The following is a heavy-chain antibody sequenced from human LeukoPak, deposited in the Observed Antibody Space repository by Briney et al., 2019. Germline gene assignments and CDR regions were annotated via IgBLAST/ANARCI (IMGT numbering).Heavy chain of an antibody. V-gene: IGHV3-21*01. CDR2: ISSSSSYI. D-gene: IGHD2-15*01. Sequence: SGGSLRLSCAASGFTFSSYSMNWVRQAPGKGLEWVSSISSSSSYIYYADSVKGRFTISRDNAKNSLYLQMNSLRAEDTAVYYCARHCSGGSCYDGRFAFDIWGQGTMVTVSS. CDR3: ARHCSGGSCYDGRFAFDI. J-gene: IGHJ3*02. CDR1: GFTFSSYS.